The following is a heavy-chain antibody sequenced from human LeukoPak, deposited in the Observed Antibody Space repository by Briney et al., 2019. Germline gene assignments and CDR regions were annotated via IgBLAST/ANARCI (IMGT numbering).Heavy chain of an antibody. Sequence: SETLSLTCTVSGGSISSYYWSWIRQPPGKGLEWIGYIYYSGSTNYNASLTNRVTISVDTSKNPFSLKLSSVTAADTAVYYCAREVGYCSGGSCYSYFDYWGQGTLVTVSS. CDR2: IYYSGST. D-gene: IGHD2-15*01. CDR3: AREVGYCSGGSCYSYFDY. J-gene: IGHJ4*02. V-gene: IGHV4-59*01. CDR1: GGSISSYY.